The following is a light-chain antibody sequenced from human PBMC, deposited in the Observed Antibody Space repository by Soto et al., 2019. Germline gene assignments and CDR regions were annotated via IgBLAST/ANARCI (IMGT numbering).Light chain of an antibody. J-gene: IGLJ3*02. CDR1: SSDVGGYNY. CDR3: SSYTSSSTWV. Sequence: QSALTQPASVSGSPGQSITIPCTGTSSDVGGYNYVSWYQQQPGKAPKLMIYDVSNRPSGVSNRFSGSKSGNTASLTISGLQAEDEADYYCSSYTSSSTWVFGGGTKLTVL. CDR2: DVS. V-gene: IGLV2-14*01.